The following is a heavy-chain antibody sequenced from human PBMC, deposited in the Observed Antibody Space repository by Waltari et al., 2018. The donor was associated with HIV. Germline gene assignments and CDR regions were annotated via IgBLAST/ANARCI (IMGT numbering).Heavy chain of an antibody. J-gene: IGHJ4*02. D-gene: IGHD2-8*01. CDR3: ARRPHGHFDY. V-gene: IGHV4-39*01. CDR2: LYYSWST. CDR1: GGTIRSSTYP. Sequence: QLQLQESGPGLVKPSETLSLTCTVAGGTIRSSTYPWGWNLQPPGKGLEWIGFLYYSWSTYYNPSLKSRVTIAVDTSKNQFSLKLSSVTAADSAVYYCARRPHGHFDYWGQGTLVTVSS.